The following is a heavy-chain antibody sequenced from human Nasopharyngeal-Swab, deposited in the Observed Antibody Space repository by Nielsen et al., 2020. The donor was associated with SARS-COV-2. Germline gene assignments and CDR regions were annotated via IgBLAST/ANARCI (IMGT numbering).Heavy chain of an antibody. Sequence: GASLKISCAASGFTFSSYGMHWVRQAPGKGLEWVAVISYDGSNKYYADSVKGRFTISRDNSKNTLYLQMNSLRAEDTAVYYCAARFGELYLDYWGQGTLVTVSS. CDR3: AARFGELYLDY. CDR2: ISYDGSNK. D-gene: IGHD3-10*01. V-gene: IGHV3-30*03. CDR1: GFTFSSYG. J-gene: IGHJ4*02.